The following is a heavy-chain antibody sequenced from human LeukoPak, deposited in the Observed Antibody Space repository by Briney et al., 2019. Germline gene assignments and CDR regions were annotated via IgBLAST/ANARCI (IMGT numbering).Heavy chain of an antibody. Sequence: GASVKVSCKASGYTWTSYDINWVRQATGQGLELKGWMNPNSGNTGYAQKFQGRVTTTRNTSISTAYMELSSLRSEDTAVYYCARASITYDFWSGYFFYYYYGMDVWGQGTTVTVSS. CDR3: ARASITYDFWSGYFFYYYYGMDV. CDR1: GYTWTSYD. D-gene: IGHD3-3*01. V-gene: IGHV1-8*01. CDR2: MNPNSGNT. J-gene: IGHJ6*02.